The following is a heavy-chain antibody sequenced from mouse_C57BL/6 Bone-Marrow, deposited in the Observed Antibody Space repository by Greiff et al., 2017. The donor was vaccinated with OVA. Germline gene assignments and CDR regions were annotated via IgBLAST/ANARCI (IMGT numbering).Heavy chain of an antibody. CDR3: TTQFPPVADY. D-gene: IGHD1-1*01. J-gene: IGHJ2*01. Sequence: EVKVVESGAELVRPGASVKLSCTASGFNIKDDYMHWVKQRPEQGLEWIGWIDPENGDTEYASKFQGKATITADTSSNTAYLQLSSLTSEDTAVYYCTTQFPPVADYWGQGTTLTVSS. V-gene: IGHV14-4*01. CDR1: GFNIKDDY. CDR2: IDPENGDT.